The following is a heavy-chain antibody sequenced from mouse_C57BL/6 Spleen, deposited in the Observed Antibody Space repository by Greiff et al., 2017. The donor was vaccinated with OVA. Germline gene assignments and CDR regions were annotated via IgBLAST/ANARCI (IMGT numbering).Heavy chain of an antibody. CDR2: IYPGDGDT. J-gene: IGHJ4*01. CDR1: GYAFSSSW. Sequence: VQVVESGPELVKPGASVKISCKASGYAFSSSWMNWVKQRPGKGLEWIGRIYPGDGDTNYNGKFKGKATLTADKSSSTAYMQLSSLTSEDSAVYFCAREIYYGNYDYAMDYWGQGTSVTVSS. D-gene: IGHD2-1*01. CDR3: AREIYYGNYDYAMDY. V-gene: IGHV1-82*01.